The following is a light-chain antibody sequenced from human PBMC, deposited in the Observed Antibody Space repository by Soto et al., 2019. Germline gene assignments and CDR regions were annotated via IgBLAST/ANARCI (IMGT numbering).Light chain of an antibody. CDR3: QSTGTSDSSVV. Sequence: SYELTQPPSLSVSPGQTAKITCSGGALPKQYVHWYQQRPGRAPVVVIYKDTERPSGIPERFSGSTSGTTVTLTISGVQADDEAVYYCQSTGTSDSSVVFDGGTKLTVL. CDR2: KDT. V-gene: IGLV3-25*02. J-gene: IGLJ2*01. CDR1: ALPKQY.